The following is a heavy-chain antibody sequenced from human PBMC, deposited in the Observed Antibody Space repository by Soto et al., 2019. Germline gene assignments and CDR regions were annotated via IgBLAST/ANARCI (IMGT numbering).Heavy chain of an antibody. Sequence: GGSLRLSCAASGFTVSSNHMSWVRQAPGKGLEWVSVLYSGGNTYYPDSVKGRLTVSRDNSKNTLYLQMNSLRVEDTVVYYCARKRDAFDIWGQGTMVTVSS. CDR1: GFTVSSNH. CDR2: LYSGGNT. J-gene: IGHJ3*02. CDR3: ARKRDAFDI. V-gene: IGHV3-66*01.